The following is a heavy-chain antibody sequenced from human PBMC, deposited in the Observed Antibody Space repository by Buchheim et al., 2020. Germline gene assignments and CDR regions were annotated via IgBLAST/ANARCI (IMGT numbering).Heavy chain of an antibody. CDR1: GFTFSSYG. V-gene: IGHV3-30*18. CDR2: ISYDGGNK. CDR3: AKDPFASTVVTRSYFDY. J-gene: IGHJ4*02. D-gene: IGHD4-23*01. Sequence: QVQLVESGGGVVQPGRSLRLSCAASGFTFSSYGMHWVRQAPGKGLEWVAVISYDGGNKYYADSVKGRFTISRDNSKNTLYLQMNSLRAEDTAVYYCAKDPFASTVVTRSYFDYWGQGTL.